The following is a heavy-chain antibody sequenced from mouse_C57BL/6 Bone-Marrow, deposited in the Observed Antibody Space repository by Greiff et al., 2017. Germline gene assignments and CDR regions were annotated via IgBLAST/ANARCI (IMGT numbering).Heavy chain of an antibody. V-gene: IGHV1-18*01. CDR3: ARGGPMYYYGFAY. CDR1: GYTFTDYN. Sequence: VQLQQSGPELVKPGASVKIPCKASGYTFTDYNMDWVKQSHGKSLEWIGDINPNNGGTIYNQKFKGKATLTVDKSSSTAYMELRSLTSEDAAVYYCARGGPMYYYGFAYWGRGTLVTVSA. D-gene: IGHD1-1*02. J-gene: IGHJ3*01. CDR2: INPNNGGT.